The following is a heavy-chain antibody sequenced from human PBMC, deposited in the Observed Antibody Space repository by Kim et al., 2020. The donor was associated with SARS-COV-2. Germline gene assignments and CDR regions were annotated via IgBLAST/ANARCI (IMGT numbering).Heavy chain of an antibody. J-gene: IGHJ4*02. CDR1: GGSISSYY. CDR2: IYYSGST. Sequence: SETLSLTCTVSGGSISSYYWSWIRQPPGKGLEWIGYIYYSGSTNYNPSLKSRVTISVDTSKNQFSLKLSSVTAADTAVYYCARDARVLWFGELRDQGLDYWGQGTLVTVSS. CDR3: ARDARVLWFGELRDQGLDY. D-gene: IGHD3-10*01. V-gene: IGHV4-59*01.